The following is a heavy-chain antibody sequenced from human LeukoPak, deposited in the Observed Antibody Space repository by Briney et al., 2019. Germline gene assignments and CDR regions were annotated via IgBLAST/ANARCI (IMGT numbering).Heavy chain of an antibody. D-gene: IGHD6-6*01. J-gene: IGHJ6*02. CDR1: GGSISSYY. CDR2: IYYSGST. CDR3: ARFSEDSSSFFDYYYGMDV. V-gene: IGHV4-59*01. Sequence: PSETLSLTCTVSGGSISSYYWSWIRQPPGKGLEWIGYIYYSGSTNYNPSLKSRVTISVDTSKNQFSLKLSSVTVADTAVYYCARFSEDSSSFFDYYYGMDVWGQGTTVTVSS.